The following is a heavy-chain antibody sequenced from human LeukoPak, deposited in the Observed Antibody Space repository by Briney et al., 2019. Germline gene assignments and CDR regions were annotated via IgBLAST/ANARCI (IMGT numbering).Heavy chain of an antibody. CDR2: INSDGSST. J-gene: IGHJ4*02. CDR3: AKGHCSSTSCYQIYFDY. CDR1: GFTFSSYW. D-gene: IGHD2-2*01. V-gene: IGHV3-74*01. Sequence: GGSLRLSCAASGFTFSSYWMHWVRQAPGKGLVWVSRINSDGSSTSYADSVKGRFTISRDNSKNTLYLQMNSLRAEDTAIYYCAKGHCSSTSCYQIYFDYWGQGTLVTVSS.